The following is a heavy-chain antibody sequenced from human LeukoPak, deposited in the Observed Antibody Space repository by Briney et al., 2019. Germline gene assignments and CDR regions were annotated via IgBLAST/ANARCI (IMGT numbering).Heavy chain of an antibody. Sequence: SETLSLTCTVSGGSISSSSYYWGWVRQPPGKGLEWIGSIYYSGSTYYNPSLKSRVTISVDTSKNQFSLKLSSVTAADTAVYYCARAKGSLMVRGVINPSSWGYWGQGTLVTVSS. CDR3: ARAKGSLMVRGVINPSSWGY. CDR2: IYYSGST. J-gene: IGHJ4*02. D-gene: IGHD3-10*01. V-gene: IGHV4-39*07. CDR1: GGSISSSSYY.